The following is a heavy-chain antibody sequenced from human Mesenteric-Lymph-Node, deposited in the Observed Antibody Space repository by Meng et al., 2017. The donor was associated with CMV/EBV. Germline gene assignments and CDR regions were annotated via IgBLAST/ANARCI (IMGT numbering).Heavy chain of an antibody. J-gene: IGHJ6*02. CDR3: ARDTGVSSYYYYDMDV. V-gene: IGHV3-7*01. CDR2: INQDGSEK. Sequence: GGSLRLSCISGYSFSNYEMNWGRQAPGKGLEWVANINQDGSEKYHVDSVKGRFTISRDNAKNSLYLQMNSLRAEDTAVYYCARDTGVSSYYYYDMDVWGQGTTVTVSS. D-gene: IGHD3-10*01. CDR1: GYSFSNYE.